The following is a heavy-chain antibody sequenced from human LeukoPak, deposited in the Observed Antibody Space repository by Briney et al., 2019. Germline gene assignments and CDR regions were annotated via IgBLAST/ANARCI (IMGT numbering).Heavy chain of an antibody. CDR1: GGSFSGYY. J-gene: IGHJ5*02. CDR3: ARVNKQNWFDP. D-gene: IGHD1/OR15-1a*01. CDR2: INHSGST. V-gene: IGHV4-34*01. Sequence: SETLSLTCAVYGGSFSGYYWSWIRQPPGKGLEWIGEINHSGSTNYNPSLKSRVTISVDTSKNQFSLKLSSVTAADTAVYYCARVNKQNWFDPWGQGTLVTVSS.